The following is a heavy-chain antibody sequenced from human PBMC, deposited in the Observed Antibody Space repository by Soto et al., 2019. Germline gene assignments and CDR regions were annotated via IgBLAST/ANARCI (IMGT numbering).Heavy chain of an antibody. V-gene: IGHV3-30-3*01. CDR2: ISYDGSNK. CDR1: GFTFSSYA. D-gene: IGHD3-22*01. J-gene: IGHJ6*02. CDR3: ARDKDSSYDAYYYYGMDV. Sequence: QVQLVESGGGVVQPGRSLRLSCAASGFTFSSYAMHWVRQAPGKGLEWVAVISYDGSNKYYTDSVKGRFTISRDNSKNTLYLQMNSLRAEDTAVCYCARDKDSSYDAYYYYGMDVWGQGTTVTVSS.